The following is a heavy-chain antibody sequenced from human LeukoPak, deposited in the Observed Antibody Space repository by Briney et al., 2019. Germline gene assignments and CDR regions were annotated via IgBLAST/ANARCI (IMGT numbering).Heavy chain of an antibody. D-gene: IGHD5-12*01. V-gene: IGHV4-39*01. CDR3: ARPLNGYDHPSPFDS. CDR2: IYYIGST. Sequence: SETLSHTCTVSGGSISSSGYYWGWIRQPPGKGLEWIGSIYYIGSTYHNPSLKSRVTISVDTSKNQFSLKLSSVTAADTAMYYCARPLNGYDHPSPFDSWGQGTLVTVSS. CDR1: GGSISSSGYY. J-gene: IGHJ4*02.